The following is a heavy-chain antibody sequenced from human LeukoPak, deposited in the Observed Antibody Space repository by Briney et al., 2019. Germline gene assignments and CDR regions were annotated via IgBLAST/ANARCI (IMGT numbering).Heavy chain of an antibody. Sequence: GASVKVSCKASGYTFIGYTIHWIRQAPGQGLEWMGWINAYNGNTNYAQKLQGRVTMTTDTSTSTAYMELRSLRFDDTAVYYCARRQGTTLSFDYWGQGTLVTVSS. CDR2: INAYNGNT. V-gene: IGHV1-18*04. CDR1: GYTFIGYT. CDR3: ARRQGTTLSFDY. J-gene: IGHJ4*02. D-gene: IGHD1-1*01.